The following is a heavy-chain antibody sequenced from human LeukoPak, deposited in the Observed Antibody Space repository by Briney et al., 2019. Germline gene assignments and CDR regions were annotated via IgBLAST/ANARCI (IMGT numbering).Heavy chain of an antibody. CDR1: GFTLSSCE. V-gene: IGHV3-48*03. J-gene: IGHJ4*02. Sequence: PGGSLRLSCAASGFTLSSCEMNWVRQAPGKGLEWVSYISSSGSTIYYADSVKGRFTISRDNAKNSLYLQMNSLRAGDTAVYYCARTIEMATISYFDYWGQGTLVTVSS. D-gene: IGHD5-24*01. CDR3: ARTIEMATISYFDY. CDR2: ISSSGSTI.